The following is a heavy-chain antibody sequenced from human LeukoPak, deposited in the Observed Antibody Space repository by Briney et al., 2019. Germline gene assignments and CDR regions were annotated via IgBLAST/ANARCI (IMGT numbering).Heavy chain of an antibody. CDR1: GGSFSGYY. Sequence: SETLSLTCAVYGGSFSGYYWSWIRQPPGKGLEWIGEINHSGSTNYNPSLKSRVTISVDTSKNQFSLKLSSVTAADTAVYCCARTTSTAAGTVYFQHWGQGTLVTVSS. CDR2: INHSGST. CDR3: ARTTSTAAGTVYFQH. V-gene: IGHV4-34*01. J-gene: IGHJ1*01. D-gene: IGHD6-13*01.